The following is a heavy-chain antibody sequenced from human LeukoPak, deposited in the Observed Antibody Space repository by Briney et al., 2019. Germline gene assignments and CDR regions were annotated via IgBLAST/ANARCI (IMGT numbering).Heavy chain of an antibody. Sequence: ASVKVSCKVSGYTLTELSMHWVRQAPGQGLEWMGWINPNSGGTNYAQKFQGRVTMTRDTSISTAYMELSRLRSDDTAVYYCARAPRYGMDVWGQGTTVTVSS. CDR3: ARAPRYGMDV. CDR2: INPNSGGT. CDR1: GYTLTELS. J-gene: IGHJ6*02. V-gene: IGHV1-2*02.